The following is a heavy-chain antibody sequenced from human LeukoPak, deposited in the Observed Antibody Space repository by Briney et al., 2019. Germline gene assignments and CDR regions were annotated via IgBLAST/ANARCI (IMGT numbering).Heavy chain of an antibody. V-gene: IGHV1-69*05. CDR3: ARMDGYHRIFDY. Sequence: SVKVSCKASGGTFSSYAISWVRQAPGQGLEWMGGIIPIFGTANYAQKFQGRVTITTDESTSTAYMELSSLRSKDTAVYYCARMDGYHRIFDYWGQGTLVTVSS. CDR1: GGTFSSYA. CDR2: IIPIFGTA. J-gene: IGHJ4*02. D-gene: IGHD5-24*01.